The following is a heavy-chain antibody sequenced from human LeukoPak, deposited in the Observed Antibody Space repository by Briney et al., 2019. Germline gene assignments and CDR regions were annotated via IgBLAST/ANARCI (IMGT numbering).Heavy chain of an antibody. CDR1: GGSISSYY. Sequence: PADTLTLTCTVSGGSISSYYGIWTRQPGGKGLEWIGRFYASVDTNYNPSLKSRVTMSVDTSKKQFFLTLDSVTAYYTAVYYCARDPPSWDGFDIWGQGTMVTVSS. CDR2: FYASVDT. V-gene: IGHV4-4*07. J-gene: IGHJ3*02. CDR3: ARDPPSWDGFDI.